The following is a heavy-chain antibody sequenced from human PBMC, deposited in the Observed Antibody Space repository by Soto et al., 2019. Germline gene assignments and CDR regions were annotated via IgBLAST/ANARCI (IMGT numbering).Heavy chain of an antibody. J-gene: IGHJ4*02. CDR2: IYWNDDK. CDR3: AHAVSYSHPNPREYFDY. V-gene: IGHV2-5*01. Sequence: SGPTLVNPTQTLTLTCTFSGFSLSTSGVGVGWIRQPPGKALEWLALIYWNDDKRYSPSLKSRLTITKDTSKNQVVLTMTNMDPVDTATYYCAHAVSYSHPNPREYFDYWGQGTLVTVSS. CDR1: GFSLSTSGVG. D-gene: IGHD5-18*01.